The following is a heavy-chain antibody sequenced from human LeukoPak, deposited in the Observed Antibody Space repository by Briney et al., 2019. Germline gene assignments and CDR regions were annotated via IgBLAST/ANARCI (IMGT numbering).Heavy chain of an antibody. V-gene: IGHV4-4*07. CDR3: AREGYSYGYGLDYYYMDV. D-gene: IGHD5-18*01. CDR2: ICTGGST. CDR1: GGSISSYY. Sequence: ASETLSLTCTVSGGSISSYYWSWIRQPAGKGLEWIGRICTGGSTNYNPSLKSRVTMSVDTSKNQFSLELNSVTAADTAVYFCAREGYSYGYGLDYYYMDVWGKGTTVTVSS. J-gene: IGHJ6*03.